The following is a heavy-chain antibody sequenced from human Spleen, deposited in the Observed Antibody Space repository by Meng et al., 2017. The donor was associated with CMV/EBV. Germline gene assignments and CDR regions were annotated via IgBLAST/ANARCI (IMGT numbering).Heavy chain of an antibody. Sequence: ASVKVSGKASGYTFIGYYMHWVRQAPGEGLEWMGWINPNSGGTNYAQKFQGRVTMTRDTSISTDYMELSSMRSDDTAVYYFARDRSRSYYDYWGQRTLVTVSS. J-gene: IGHJ4*02. CDR3: ARDRSRSYYDY. CDR1: GYTFIGYY. CDR2: INPNSGGT. D-gene: IGHD2-2*01. V-gene: IGHV1-2*02.